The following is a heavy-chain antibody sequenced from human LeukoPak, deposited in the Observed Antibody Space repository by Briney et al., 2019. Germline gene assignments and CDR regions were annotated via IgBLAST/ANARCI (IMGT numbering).Heavy chain of an antibody. CDR1: GGSISSSSYY. D-gene: IGHD5-12*01. CDR2: IYYSGGT. Sequence: PSETLSLTCTVSGGSISSSSYYWGWIRQPPGKGLEWIGSIYYSGGTYYNPSLKGRVTISVDTSKNQFSLKLSSVTAADTAVYYCARHLYPGAQYSGYGGNWFDPWGQGTLVTVSS. J-gene: IGHJ5*02. V-gene: IGHV4-39*01. CDR3: ARHLYPGAQYSGYGGNWFDP.